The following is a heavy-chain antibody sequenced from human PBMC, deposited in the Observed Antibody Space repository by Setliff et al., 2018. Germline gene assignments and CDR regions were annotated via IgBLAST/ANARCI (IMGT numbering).Heavy chain of an antibody. J-gene: IGHJ3*02. CDR1: GFTFSTHS. CDR2: ISRSSTYI. D-gene: IGHD6-13*01. V-gene: IGHV3-21*01. CDR3: ASAGHSGSWFPFDAFHI. Sequence: GGSLRLSCAASGFTFSTHSMNWVRQAPGKGLEWVSSISRSSTYIYYADSLKGRFTISRDNAKNSLYLQMNSLRAEDTAVYYCASAGHSGSWFPFDAFHIWGQGTMVTVSS.